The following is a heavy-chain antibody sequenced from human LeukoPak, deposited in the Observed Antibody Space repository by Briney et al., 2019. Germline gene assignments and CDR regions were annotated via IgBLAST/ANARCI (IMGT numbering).Heavy chain of an antibody. D-gene: IGHD4-17*01. V-gene: IGHV3-64*01. Sequence: GGSLRLSCAASGFTFSSYAMHWVRQAPGKGLEYVSAISSNGGSTYYANSVKGRFTISRDNSKNTLYLQMGSLRAEDMAVYYCAKDGGGDKRAVYYYYYMDVWGKGTTVTVSS. CDR3: AKDGGGDKRAVYYYYYMDV. CDR1: GFTFSSYA. CDR2: ISSNGGST. J-gene: IGHJ6*03.